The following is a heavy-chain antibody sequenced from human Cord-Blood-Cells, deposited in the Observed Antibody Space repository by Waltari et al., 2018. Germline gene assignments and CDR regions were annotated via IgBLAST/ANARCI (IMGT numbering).Heavy chain of an antibody. V-gene: IGHV1-69*06. Sequence: QVQLVQSGAEVKKPGSSVTVSCKASGGTFSSYAISWARQAPGQGLEGMGGIAPIFGTAKTPQRCQGKGTMTADKSTSTANMELSGLRSEDTAVYYCAGGGGGDHNWDDAFDIWGQGTMVTVSS. CDR3: AGGGGGDHNWDDAFDI. CDR1: GGTFSSYA. J-gene: IGHJ3*02. CDR2: IAPIFGTA. D-gene: IGHD1-20*01.